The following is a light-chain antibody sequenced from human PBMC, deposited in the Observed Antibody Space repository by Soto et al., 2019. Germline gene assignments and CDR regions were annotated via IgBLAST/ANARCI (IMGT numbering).Light chain of an antibody. CDR3: QQSYSTPLT. Sequence: DIQMTQSPSSLSASVGDRVTITCRASQSITTYLNWYRQKPGKAPKLLIYALSNLQSGVPSRFSGSGTGTEFTLIISSLQPEDVATYYCQQSYSTPLTFGGGTKVQIK. V-gene: IGKV1-39*01. J-gene: IGKJ4*01. CDR1: QSITTY. CDR2: ALS.